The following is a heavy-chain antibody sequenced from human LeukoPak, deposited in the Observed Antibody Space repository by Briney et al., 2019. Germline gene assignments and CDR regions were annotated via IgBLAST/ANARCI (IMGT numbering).Heavy chain of an antibody. D-gene: IGHD3-10*01. CDR2: ISSSSSYI. Sequence: GGSLRLSCAASGFTFSSYSMNWVRQAPGKGLEWVSSISSSSSYIYYADSVKGRFTISRDNAKNSLYLQMNSLRAEDTAVYYCAREPQTYYYGSGSYGYWGQGTLVTVSS. CDR3: AREPQTYYYGSGSYGY. CDR1: GFTFSSYS. V-gene: IGHV3-21*01. J-gene: IGHJ4*02.